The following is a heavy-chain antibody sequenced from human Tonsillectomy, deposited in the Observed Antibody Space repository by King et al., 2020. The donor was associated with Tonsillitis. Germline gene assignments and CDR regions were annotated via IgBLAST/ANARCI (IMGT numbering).Heavy chain of an antibody. CDR2: INPNSGGT. V-gene: IGHV1-2*02. D-gene: IGHD3-22*01. J-gene: IGHJ4*02. CDR3: ARAHDSSAYFPDF. CDR1: GYTFTGYY. Sequence: VQLVESGAEVKKPGASVKVSCKASGYTFTGYYMHWVRQAPGQGLEWMGWINPNSGGTNYAQKFQGRVTMTRDTSISTAYMELSRLRSGDTAMYYCARAHDSSAYFPDFWGQGTLVTVS.